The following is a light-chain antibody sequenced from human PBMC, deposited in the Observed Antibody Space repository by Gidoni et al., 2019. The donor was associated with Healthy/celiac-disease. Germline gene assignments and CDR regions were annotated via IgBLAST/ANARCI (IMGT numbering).Light chain of an antibody. V-gene: IGKV3-20*01. Sequence: EIVLPQSPGTLSLSPGERATLSCRASQSVSSSYLAWYQQKPGQAPRPRIYGASSRATGIPDRFSGSGSGTDFTLTISRLEPEDFAVYYGQQYGSSPGTFGQGTKVEIK. J-gene: IGKJ1*01. CDR2: GAS. CDR3: QQYGSSPGT. CDR1: QSVSSSY.